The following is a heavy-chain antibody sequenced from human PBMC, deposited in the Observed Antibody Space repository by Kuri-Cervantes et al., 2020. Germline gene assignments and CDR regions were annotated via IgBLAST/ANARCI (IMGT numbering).Heavy chain of an antibody. CDR3: AKDRGYYGSGSYYNAAFDI. J-gene: IGHJ3*02. CDR1: GFTFSSYA. V-gene: IGHV3-9*01. Sequence: SLKISCAASGFTFSSYAMHWVRQAPGKGLEWVSGISWNSGNIDYADSVKGRFTISRDNAKNSLYLQMNSLRAEDTALYYCAKDRGYYGSGSYYNAAFDIWGQGTMVTVSS. D-gene: IGHD3-10*01. CDR2: ISWNSGNI.